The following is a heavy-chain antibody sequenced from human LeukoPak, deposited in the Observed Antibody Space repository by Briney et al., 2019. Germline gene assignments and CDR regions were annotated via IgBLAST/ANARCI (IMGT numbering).Heavy chain of an antibody. CDR2: IKQDGSKK. J-gene: IGHJ4*02. D-gene: IGHD6-19*01. V-gene: IGHV3-7*03. Sequence: GGSLRLSCVASGFPFSSYWMTWVRQAPGKGLEWVANIKQDGSKKSYVDSVKGRFTISRDNAKNSLYLQMNSLRAEDTAVYYCAKDRFSGWYTVFDYWGQGTLVTVSS. CDR3: AKDRFSGWYTVFDY. CDR1: GFPFSSYW.